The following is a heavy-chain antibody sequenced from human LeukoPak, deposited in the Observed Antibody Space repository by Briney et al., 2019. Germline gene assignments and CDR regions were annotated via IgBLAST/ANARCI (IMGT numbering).Heavy chain of an antibody. J-gene: IGHJ4*02. CDR1: GFTFSGSA. CDR3: TRHWITRGSSEYYFDY. V-gene: IGHV3-73*01. CDR2: IRSKANSYAT. D-gene: IGHD1-26*01. Sequence: GGSLRLSCAASGFTFSGSAMHWVRQASGKGLEWVGRIRSKANSYATAYAASVKGRFTISRDDSKNTAYLQMNSLKTEDTAVYYCTRHWITRGSSEYYFDYWGQGTLVTVPS.